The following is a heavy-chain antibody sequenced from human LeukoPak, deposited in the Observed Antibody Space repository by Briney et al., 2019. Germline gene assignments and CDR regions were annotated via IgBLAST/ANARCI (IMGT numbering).Heavy chain of an antibody. CDR3: ARLKGGYGMVGGPPTYYFDY. J-gene: IGHJ4*02. CDR2: IYYSGST. Sequence: SQTLSLTCTVSGGSISSGGCSWSWIRQHPGKGLEWIGYIYYSGSTYYNPSLKSRVTISVDTSKNQFSLKLSSVTAADTAVYYCARLKGGYGMVGGPPTYYFDYWGQGTLVTVSS. D-gene: IGHD2-15*01. V-gene: IGHV4-31*03. CDR1: GGSISSGGCS.